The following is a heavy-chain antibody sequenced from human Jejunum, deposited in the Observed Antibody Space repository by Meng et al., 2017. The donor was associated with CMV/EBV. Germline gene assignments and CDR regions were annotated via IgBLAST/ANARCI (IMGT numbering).Heavy chain of an antibody. Sequence: GGSGGGRVKPGGSLGLSCVASGFIFSSYTMNWVRLAPGKGLEWVSSISASTNYIYYADSVKGRFTISRDNSKNSLFLQMTDLRAEDTAVYYCARGLGGYNTAWYASEYWGQGSLVTV. CDR2: ISASTNYI. CDR1: GFIFSSYT. CDR3: ARGLGGYNTAWYASEY. D-gene: IGHD5-24*01. J-gene: IGHJ4*02. V-gene: IGHV3-21*04.